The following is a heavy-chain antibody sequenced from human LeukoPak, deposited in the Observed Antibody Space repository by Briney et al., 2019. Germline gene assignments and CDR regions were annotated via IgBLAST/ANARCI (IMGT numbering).Heavy chain of an antibody. Sequence: GGSLRLSCAASGFSGFTFRSYAMSWARRAPGKGLEWVSSMSGDETNTYYADSVKGRFTISRDNSKNTLFLQMNSLRAEDTAVFYCAKGRYVDWLSNDAFDIWGQGTMVTVSS. J-gene: IGHJ3*02. CDR1: GFSGFTFRSYA. V-gene: IGHV3-23*01. CDR3: AKGRYVDWLSNDAFDI. D-gene: IGHD3-9*01. CDR2: MSGDETNT.